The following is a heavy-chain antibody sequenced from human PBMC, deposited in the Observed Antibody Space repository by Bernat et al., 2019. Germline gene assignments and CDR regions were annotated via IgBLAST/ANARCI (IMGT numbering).Heavy chain of an antibody. Sequence: QVQLLQSGAEVKKPGASVRVSCKASGYTFTSYYMHWVRQAPGQGLEWLGVINPAGGGPTYSQKFQDRVTVTSDTSTRTVHMELRSLRSEDTAVYYCAKGLASYSHYDYWGQGTLVTVSS. V-gene: IGHV1-46*01. D-gene: IGHD4-4*01. J-gene: IGHJ4*02. CDR1: GYTFTSYY. CDR3: AKGLASYSHYDY. CDR2: INPAGGGP.